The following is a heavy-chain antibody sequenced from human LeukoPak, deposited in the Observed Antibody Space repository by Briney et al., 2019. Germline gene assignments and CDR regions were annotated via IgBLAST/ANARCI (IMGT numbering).Heavy chain of an antibody. V-gene: IGHV4-39*01. J-gene: IGHJ3*02. CDR1: GGSISSSNYY. D-gene: IGHD3-10*01. CDR3: ARHEGITMVRSDAFDI. CDR2: IYYSGST. Sequence: SETLSLTCTVSGGSISSSNYYWGWIRQPPGKGLEWIGSIYYSGSTYYNPSLKSRVTISVDTSKNQFSLKLSSVTAADTAVYYCARHEGITMVRSDAFDIWGQGTMVTVSS.